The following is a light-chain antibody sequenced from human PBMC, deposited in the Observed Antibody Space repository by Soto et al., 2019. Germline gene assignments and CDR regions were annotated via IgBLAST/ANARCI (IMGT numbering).Light chain of an antibody. Sequence: DVQMTQSPSSLSASVGDRVTITCRASQGISHYVAWYQQKPGKVPKLLIYAASTLQSGVPSRFSGSGSETEFTLTISSLQPEDFGTYYWQRSNGAPRTFGQGTKV. CDR2: AAS. CDR3: QRSNGAPRT. J-gene: IGKJ1*01. V-gene: IGKV1-27*01. CDR1: QGISHY.